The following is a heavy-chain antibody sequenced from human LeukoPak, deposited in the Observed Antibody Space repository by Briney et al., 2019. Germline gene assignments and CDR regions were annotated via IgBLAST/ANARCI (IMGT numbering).Heavy chain of an antibody. J-gene: IGHJ1*01. CDR1: GYSFTSYW. D-gene: IGHD3-10*01. CDR3: ATTYGSGKHVWYFHH. Sequence: GESLKISCKGSGYSFTSYWIGWVRQMPGKGLEWMGIIYFGDSETRYSPSFQGQVTISVDKSISTAYLQWSSLKASDTATYYCATTYGSGKHVWYFHHWGQGTLVTVSS. V-gene: IGHV5-51*01. CDR2: IYFGDSET.